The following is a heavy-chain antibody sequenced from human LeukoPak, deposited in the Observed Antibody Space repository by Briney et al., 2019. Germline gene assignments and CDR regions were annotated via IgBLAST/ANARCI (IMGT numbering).Heavy chain of an antibody. Sequence: KTSETLSLTCTVSGGSISSYYWSWIRQPPGKGLEWIGYIYYSGSTNYNRSLKSRVTISVDTSKNQFSLKLSSVTAADTAVYYCARVYYSSSYDYWYFDLWGRGTLVTVSS. CDR3: ARVYYSSSYDYWYFDL. J-gene: IGHJ2*01. D-gene: IGHD6-13*01. V-gene: IGHV4-59*01. CDR1: GGSISSYY. CDR2: IYYSGST.